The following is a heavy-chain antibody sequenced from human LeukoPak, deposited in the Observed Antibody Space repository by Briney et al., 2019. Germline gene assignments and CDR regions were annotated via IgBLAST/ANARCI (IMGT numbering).Heavy chain of an antibody. CDR3: AQMGDILTGYYPGYGMDV. D-gene: IGHD3-9*01. J-gene: IGHJ6*02. CDR2: ISSSGSTI. V-gene: IGHV3-48*03. Sequence: GGSLRLSCAASGFTFSSYEMNWVRQAPGKGLEGVSYISSSGSTIYYADSVKGRFTISRDNAKNSLYLQMNSLRAEDTAVYYCAQMGDILTGYYPGYGMDVWGQGTTVTVSS. CDR1: GFTFSSYE.